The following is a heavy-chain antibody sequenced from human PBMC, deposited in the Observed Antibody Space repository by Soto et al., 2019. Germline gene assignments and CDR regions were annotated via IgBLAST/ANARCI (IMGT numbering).Heavy chain of an antibody. J-gene: IGHJ6*02. V-gene: IGHV4-59*01. CDR3: ARLVAGQLERPSSYYYYGMDV. Sequence: SETLSLTCTVSGGSISSYYWSWIRQPPGKGLEWIGYIYYSGSTNYNPSLKSRVTISVDTSKNQFSLKLSSVTAADTAVYYCARLVAGQLERPSSYYYYGMDVWGQGTTVTVSS. D-gene: IGHD1-1*01. CDR1: GGSISSYY. CDR2: IYYSGST.